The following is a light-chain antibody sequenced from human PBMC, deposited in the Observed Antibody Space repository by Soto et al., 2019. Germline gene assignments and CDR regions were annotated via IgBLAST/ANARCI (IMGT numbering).Light chain of an antibody. V-gene: IGLV2-14*01. Sequence: QSALTQPDSVSGSPGQSITISCTGTSSDVGGYNYVSWYQQPPGKPPKLMIYDVSKRPSGVSNRFSGSKSGNTASLTISGLQAEDEADYYCSSYTSSNTDVFGTGTKLTVL. J-gene: IGLJ1*01. CDR1: SSDVGGYNY. CDR2: DVS. CDR3: SSYTSSNTDV.